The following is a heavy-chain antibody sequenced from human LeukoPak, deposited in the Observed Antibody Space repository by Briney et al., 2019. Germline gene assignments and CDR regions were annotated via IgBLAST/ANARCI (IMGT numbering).Heavy chain of an antibody. J-gene: IGHJ5*02. V-gene: IGHV1-2*06. CDR2: INPNTGGT. CDR3: AREGYYDSSGEEVFDP. CDR1: GYTFTDYF. Sequence: ASVKVSCKASGYTFTDYFIQWVRQAPGQGPEWMGRINPNTGGTNYAQKFQGRVTFTIDTSTNTAYMELSRLRPDDTAVYYCAREGYYDSSGEEVFDPWGQGTLVTVSS. D-gene: IGHD3-22*01.